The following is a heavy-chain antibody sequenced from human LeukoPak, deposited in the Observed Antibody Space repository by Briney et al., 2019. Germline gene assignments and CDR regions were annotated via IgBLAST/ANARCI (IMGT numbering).Heavy chain of an antibody. V-gene: IGHV4-59*01. CDR3: ARGHQDYYDSSGYLRLYWYFDL. D-gene: IGHD3-22*01. CDR1: GGSISSYY. Sequence: PSETLSLTCTVSGGSISSYYWSWIRQPPGKGLEWIGYIYYSGSTNYNPSLKSRVTISVDTSKNQFSLKLSSVTAADTAVYYCARGHQDYYDSSGYLRLYWYFDLWGRGTLVTVSS. J-gene: IGHJ2*01. CDR2: IYYSGST.